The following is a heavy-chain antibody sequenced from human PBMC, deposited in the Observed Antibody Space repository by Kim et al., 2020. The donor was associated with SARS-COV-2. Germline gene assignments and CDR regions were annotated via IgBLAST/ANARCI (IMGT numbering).Heavy chain of an antibody. CDR1: GFTFSSYW. J-gene: IGHJ6*02. D-gene: IGHD3-10*01. V-gene: IGHV3-74*01. CDR3: AREGGTMVRGLRPWYWYGMDV. CDR2: INSDGSST. Sequence: GGSLRLSCAASGFTFSSYWMHWVRQAPGKGLVWVSRINSDGSSTSYADSVKGRFTISRDNAKNTLYLQMNSLRAEDTAVYYCAREGGTMVRGLRPWYWYGMDVWGQGTTVTVSS.